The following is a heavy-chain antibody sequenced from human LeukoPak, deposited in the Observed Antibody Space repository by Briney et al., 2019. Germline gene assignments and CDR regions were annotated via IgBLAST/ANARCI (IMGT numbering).Heavy chain of an antibody. Sequence: SETLSLTCTVSGDSTSNFYWNWIRQSPGKGLEWIGNIHYSGSSVYNPSLKSRGTISIDTSRRHFFLKLNSVTAADTAVYFCALAPNSNWFDFWGPGTLVTVSS. CDR3: ALAPNSNWFDF. CDR2: IHYSGSS. J-gene: IGHJ5*01. D-gene: IGHD2-8*01. V-gene: IGHV4-59*08. CDR1: GDSTSNFY.